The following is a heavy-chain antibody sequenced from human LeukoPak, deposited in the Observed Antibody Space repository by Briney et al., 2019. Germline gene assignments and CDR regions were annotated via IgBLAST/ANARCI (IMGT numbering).Heavy chain of an antibody. V-gene: IGHV4-59*08. J-gene: IGHJ5*02. CDR3: ARLWQNWFDP. CDR1: GGSISSYY. CDR2: IYYSGST. Sequence: PSETLSLTCTVSGGSISSYYWSWIRQPPGKGLEWIGYIYYSGSTNYNPSLKSRVTISVDTSKNQSSLKLSSVTAADTAVYYCARLWQNWFDPWGQGTLVTVSS.